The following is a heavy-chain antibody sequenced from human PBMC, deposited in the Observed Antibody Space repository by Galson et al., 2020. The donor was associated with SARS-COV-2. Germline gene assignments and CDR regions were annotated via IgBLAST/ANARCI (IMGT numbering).Heavy chain of an antibody. V-gene: IGHV3-13*01. Sequence: GESLKISCAASGFTFSSYDMHWVRQATGKGLEWVSAIGTAGDTYYPGSVKGRFTISRENAKNSLYLQMNSLRAGDTAVYYCARDIGNRDYYGMDVWGQGTTVTVSS. J-gene: IGHJ6*02. CDR1: GFTFSSYD. CDR2: IGTAGDT. CDR3: ARDIGNRDYYGMDV. D-gene: IGHD1-1*01.